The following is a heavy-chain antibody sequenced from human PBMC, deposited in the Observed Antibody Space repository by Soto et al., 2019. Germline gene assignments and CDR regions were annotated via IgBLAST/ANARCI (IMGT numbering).Heavy chain of an antibody. D-gene: IGHD6-13*01. CDR2: ISYDGSNK. J-gene: IGHJ6*02. V-gene: IGHV3-30*04. Sequence: GGSLRLSCAASGFTFSSYAMHWVRQAPGKGLEWVAVISYDGSNKYYADSVKGRFTISRENSKNTLYLQMNSLRAEDTAVYYCARDVAAAAGKKFYYYYGLDVWGQGTTVTVSS. CDR3: ARDVAAAAGKKFYYYYGLDV. CDR1: GFTFSSYA.